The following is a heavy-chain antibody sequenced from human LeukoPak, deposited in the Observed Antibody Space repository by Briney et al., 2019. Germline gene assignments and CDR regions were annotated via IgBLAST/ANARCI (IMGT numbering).Heavy chain of an antibody. V-gene: IGHV1-46*01. D-gene: IGHD4/OR15-4a*01. CDR2: INPSGGST. Sequence: ASLKVSCKASGYTFTSYYMHWVRQAPGQGLEWMGIINPSGGSTSYAQKFQGRVTMTRDTSTSTVYMELSSLRSEDTAVYYCARALNADYGAFDIWGQGTMVTVSS. J-gene: IGHJ3*02. CDR3: ARALNADYGAFDI. CDR1: GYTFTSYY.